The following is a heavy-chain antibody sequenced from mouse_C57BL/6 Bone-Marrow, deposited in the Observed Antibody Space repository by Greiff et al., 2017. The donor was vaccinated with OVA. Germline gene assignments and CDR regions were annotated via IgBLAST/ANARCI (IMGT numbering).Heavy chain of an antibody. CDR2: IDPSDSYT. CDR1: GYSFTSSW. CDR3: ARSYRDY. V-gene: IGHV1-59*01. J-gene: IGHJ2*01. Sequence: LVRPGTSVKLSCTASGYSFTSSWLHLVKQRPGQGLEWIGVIDPSDSYTNSNQKFKGKATLTVDTSSSTAYMQLSSLTAEDAAVYYCARSYRDYWGQGTTLTVSS.